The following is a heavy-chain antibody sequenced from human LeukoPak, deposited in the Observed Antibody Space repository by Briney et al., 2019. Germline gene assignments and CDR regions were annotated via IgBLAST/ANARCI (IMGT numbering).Heavy chain of an antibody. CDR3: ARGRITVVRGVKAVGGMDV. CDR1: GFTFSRYA. V-gene: IGHV3-30-3*01. J-gene: IGHJ6*02. Sequence: GGSLRLSCAASGFTFSRYAMYWVRQAPGKGLEWVAFTSYDGNNKLYADSVKGRFTISRDNSKNTLYLQMNSLRAEDTAVYYCARGRITVVRGVKAVGGMDVWGQGTTVTVSS. CDR2: TSYDGNNK. D-gene: IGHD3-10*01.